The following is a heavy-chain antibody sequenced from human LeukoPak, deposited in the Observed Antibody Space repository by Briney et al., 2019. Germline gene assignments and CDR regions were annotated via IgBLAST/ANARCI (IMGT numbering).Heavy chain of an antibody. D-gene: IGHD6-6*01. V-gene: IGHV1-18*01. CDR1: GYTFTSYG. CDR3: ARARAAHIASPFDY. CDR2: ISAYNGNT. Sequence: GASVKVSCKASGYTFTSYGISWVRQAPGQGLEWMGWISAYNGNTNYAQKFQGRVTITADESTSTAYMELSSLRSEDTAVYYCARARAAHIASPFDYWGQGTLVTVSS. J-gene: IGHJ4*02.